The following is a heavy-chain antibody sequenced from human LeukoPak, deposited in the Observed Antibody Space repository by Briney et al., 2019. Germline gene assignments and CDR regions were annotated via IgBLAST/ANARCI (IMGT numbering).Heavy chain of an antibody. J-gene: IGHJ4*02. CDR1: GFTFSSYA. CDR3: AKDGGLWVSAHWGDS. D-gene: IGHD7-27*01. V-gene: IGHV3-30*04. Sequence: GRSLRFSCAASGFTFSSYAMHWVRQAPGKGLEWVAVISYDGSNKYYADSVRGRFTISRDNSKNTLFLQMNSLRAEDTAVYYCAKDGGLWVSAHWGDSWGRGTLVTVSS. CDR2: ISYDGSNK.